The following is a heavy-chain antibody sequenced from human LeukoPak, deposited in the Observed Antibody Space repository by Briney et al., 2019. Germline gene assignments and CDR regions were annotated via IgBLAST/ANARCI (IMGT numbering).Heavy chain of an antibody. V-gene: IGHV1-24*01. CDR2: FDPEDGER. CDR1: GGTLTELS. J-gene: IGHJ4*02. CDR3: ATHRRTPGQYYYDSRPLDY. D-gene: IGHD3-22*01. Sequence: ASVKVSCKLSGGTLTELSMHWVRQTPGQGLEWMGSFDPEDGERIYAQKFQGRVTMTENTSTHTAYIEVSSLTSEDTAVYFCATHRRTPGQYYYDSRPLDYWGQGTLVTVSS.